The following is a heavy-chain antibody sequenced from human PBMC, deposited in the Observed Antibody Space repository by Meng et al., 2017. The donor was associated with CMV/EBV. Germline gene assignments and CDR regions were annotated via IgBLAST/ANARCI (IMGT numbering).Heavy chain of an antibody. J-gene: IGHJ4*02. D-gene: IGHD3-22*01. CDR3: AKIATDYYDSSGCFDC. CDR2: ISSSGSTR. V-gene: IGHV3-48*03. Sequence: GGSLRLSCVGSGFTYTNDEMIWVRQAPGKGLECVGYISSSGSTRLYSDSVKGRFTVSRDNAKNSVYLQMSSLRAEDTAVYYCAKIATDYYDSSGCFDCWGQGTLVTVSS. CDR1: GFTYTNDE.